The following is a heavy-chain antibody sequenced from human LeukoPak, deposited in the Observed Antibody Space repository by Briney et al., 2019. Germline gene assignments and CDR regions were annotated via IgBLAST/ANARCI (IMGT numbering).Heavy chain of an antibody. CDR1: GLTFADYA. CDR3: TRDLSGYAKPIDN. J-gene: IGHJ4*02. D-gene: IGHD5-12*01. Sequence: TGGSLRLSCTASGLTFADYAMSWVRQAPGKGLEWVGFIRSKTYGGTTEYAASVKGRFIISRDDSKSIAHLQMNSLETEDTAMYYCTRDLSGYAKPIDNWGQGTLVIVSS. CDR2: IRSKTYGGTT. V-gene: IGHV3-49*04.